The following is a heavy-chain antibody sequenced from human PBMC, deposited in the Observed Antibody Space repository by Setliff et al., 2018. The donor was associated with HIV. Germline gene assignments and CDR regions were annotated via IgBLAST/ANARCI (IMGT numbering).Heavy chain of an antibody. J-gene: IGHJ6*03. CDR1: GGTFSSYA. V-gene: IGHV1-8*02. Sequence: ASVKVSCKASGGTFSSYAVSWVRQAPGQGLEWMGGMNPVRGATGIAQRFQGRVTMTRDNSISTAYMQLSGLTSEDTAVYYCARAPGYYDSWSGFRNYYMDVWGQGTGVTVS. CDR3: ARAPGYYDSWSGFRNYYMDV. CDR2: MNPVRGAT. D-gene: IGHD3-3*01.